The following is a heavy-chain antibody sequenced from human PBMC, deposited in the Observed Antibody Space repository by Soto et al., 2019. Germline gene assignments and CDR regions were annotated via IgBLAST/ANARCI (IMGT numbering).Heavy chain of an antibody. V-gene: IGHV5-51*03. Sequence: EVQLVQSGAEVKKPGESLKISCKGSGYSFTSYWIGWLRQMPGKGLEWMGIIYPGDSDTRYSPSFQVQVTISADKSIMIAYLQWSSLRASYTAMYYCARVAWRYFDWFRVHDFFYIWGHGTMLTVSS. J-gene: IGHJ3*02. CDR2: IYPGDSDT. CDR3: ARVAWRYFDWFRVHDFFYI. CDR1: GYSFTSYW. D-gene: IGHD3-9*01.